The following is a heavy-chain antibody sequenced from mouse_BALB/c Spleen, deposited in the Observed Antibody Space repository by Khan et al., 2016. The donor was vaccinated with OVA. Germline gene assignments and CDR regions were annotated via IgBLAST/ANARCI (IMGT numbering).Heavy chain of an antibody. CDR3: ARGNYYGSSSWFGY. D-gene: IGHD1-1*01. V-gene: IGHV1-9*01. J-gene: IGHJ3*01. Sequence: VQLQQSGAELMKPGASVKISCKATGYTFSSYWIEWVKQRPGHGLEWIGEILPGSGRNNYNEKFKGKATFTADTSSNTAYMQLSNPTSDDSAVYYCARGNYYGSSSWFGYWGQGTLVTVSA. CDR2: ILPGSGRN. CDR1: GYTFSSYW.